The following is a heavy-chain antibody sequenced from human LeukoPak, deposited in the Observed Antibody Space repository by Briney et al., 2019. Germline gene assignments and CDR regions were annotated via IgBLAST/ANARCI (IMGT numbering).Heavy chain of an antibody. CDR1: GYSFTNKH. CDR2: INPRGGDT. CDR3: ARECCGGWYAHRGIDLDY. J-gene: IGHJ4*02. Sequence: ASVKVSCKASGYSFTNKHMHWVRQAPGQGREWMGIINPRGGDTNYAQKFQGRVTMTSDTSTSTVYMEMSSLRSEDTAVYYCARECCGGWYAHRGIDLDYWGQGTLLSVSS. V-gene: IGHV1-46*01. D-gene: IGHD6-19*01.